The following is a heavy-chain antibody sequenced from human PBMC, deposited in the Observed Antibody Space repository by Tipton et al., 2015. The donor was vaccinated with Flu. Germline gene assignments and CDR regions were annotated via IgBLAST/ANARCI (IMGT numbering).Heavy chain of an antibody. Sequence: LRLSCAVSGYSISSGYSWGWIRQSPGKGLEWIGNIHQTGGTYYNPSLKSRVTISVDTSTNYLSLRLSSVTAADTAVYYCARRSGGMETPNDAFEIWGQGTMVTVSS. CDR2: IHQTGGT. V-gene: IGHV4-38-2*01. CDR3: ARRSGGMETPNDAFEI. CDR1: GYSISSGYS. D-gene: IGHD2-15*01. J-gene: IGHJ3*02.